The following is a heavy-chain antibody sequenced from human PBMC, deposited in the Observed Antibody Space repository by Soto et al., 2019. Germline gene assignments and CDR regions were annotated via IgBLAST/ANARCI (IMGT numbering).Heavy chain of an antibody. CDR2: IYSGGYT. CDR1: GFTVSNNY. J-gene: IGHJ4*02. V-gene: IGHV3-53*01. Sequence: EVQLVESGGGLIQPGGSLRLSCAVSGFTVSNNYMSWVRQAPGKGLEGVSVIYSGGYTAYGDSVKGRFTISRDNSKNTKKLQIKRLRAAAPAFFYGATQRGGGGYWGQGTLVTVSS. CDR3: ATQRGGGGY. D-gene: IGHD6-25*01.